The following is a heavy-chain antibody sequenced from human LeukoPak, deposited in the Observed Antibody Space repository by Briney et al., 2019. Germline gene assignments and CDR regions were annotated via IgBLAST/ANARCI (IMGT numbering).Heavy chain of an antibody. CDR3: AREGGAAAGTSPSYYYYMDV. V-gene: IGHV1-2*02. Sequence: ASVKVSCKASGYTLTGYYMHWVRQAPGQGLEWMGWINPNSGGTNYAQKFQGRVTMTRDMSTSTVYMELSSLRSEDTAVYYCAREGGAAAGTSPSYYYYMDVWGKGTTVTVSS. J-gene: IGHJ6*03. D-gene: IGHD6-13*01. CDR2: INPNSGGT. CDR1: GYTLTGYY.